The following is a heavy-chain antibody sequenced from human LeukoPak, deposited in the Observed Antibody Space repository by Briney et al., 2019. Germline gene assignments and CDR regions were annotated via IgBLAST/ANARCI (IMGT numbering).Heavy chain of an antibody. Sequence: PSETLSLTCTVSGGSISTSSYYWGWIRQPPGKGLEWIATIYFSGSSYYNPSLKSRVTISVDTSKNQFSLKLSSVTAADTAVYYCARHRVGTGGPGYFDYWGQGALVTVSS. CDR1: GGSISTSSYY. CDR3: ARHRVGTGGPGYFDY. CDR2: IYFSGSS. D-gene: IGHD2-8*02. V-gene: IGHV4-39*01. J-gene: IGHJ4*02.